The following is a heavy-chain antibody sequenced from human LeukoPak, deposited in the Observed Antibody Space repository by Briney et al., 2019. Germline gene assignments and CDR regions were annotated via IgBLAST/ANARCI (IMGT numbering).Heavy chain of an antibody. J-gene: IGHJ3*02. CDR2: IYTSGST. CDR3: ARIKHVCDI. V-gene: IGHV4-61*02. Sequence: TLSLSCTVSGGSISGGSYYWSWIRPPAGKGLEWIGRIYTSGSTNSHPSLKRGATISVATSNTQFSLKMRFVTAAAAAVYDWARIKHVCDIWGQRTRDTVS. CDR1: GGSISGGSYY. D-gene: IGHD3-16*01.